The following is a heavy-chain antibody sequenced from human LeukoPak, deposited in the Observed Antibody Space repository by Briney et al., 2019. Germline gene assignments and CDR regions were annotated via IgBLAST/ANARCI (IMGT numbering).Heavy chain of an antibody. J-gene: IGHJ4*02. V-gene: IGHV3-73*01. CDR3: AKTTVGYSSGRYPGWPADC. Sequence: PGGSLKLSCAASGFTFSGSAIHWVRQASGKGLEWLGRIRIKPDNYATAYAASVKGRFTISRDDSKNSAYLQMNSLTADDTAVYYCAKTTVGYSSGRYPGWPADCWGQGTLVTVSS. CDR1: GFTFSGSA. CDR2: IRIKPDNYAT. D-gene: IGHD6-19*01.